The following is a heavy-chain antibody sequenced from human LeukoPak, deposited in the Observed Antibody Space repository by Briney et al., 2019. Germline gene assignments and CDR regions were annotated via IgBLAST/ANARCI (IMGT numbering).Heavy chain of an antibody. J-gene: IGHJ4*02. CDR1: GFTFSSYS. CDR3: ARGLAFGGVSDY. Sequence: KPGGSLRLSCAASGFTFSSYSMNWVRQAPGKGLEWVSSISSSSSYIYYADSVKGRFTISRDNAKNSLYLQMNSLRAEDTAVYYCARGLAFGGVSDYWGQGTLVTVSS. D-gene: IGHD3-16*01. CDR2: ISSSSSYI. V-gene: IGHV3-21*01.